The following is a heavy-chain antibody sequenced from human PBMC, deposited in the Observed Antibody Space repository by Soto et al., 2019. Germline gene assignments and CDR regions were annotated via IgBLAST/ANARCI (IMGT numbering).Heavy chain of an antibody. CDR3: ARTGLGYCSSTSCYEPHGLVTSNYFDY. CDR1: GGSFSVYF. CDR2: INHSGST. J-gene: IGHJ4*02. V-gene: IGHV4-34*01. Sequence: PSETLSLTCAVYGGSFSVYFWSWIRQPPGKGLEWIGEINHSGSTNYNPSLKSRVTISVDTSKNQFSLKLSSVTAADTAVYYCARTGLGYCSSTSCYEPHGLVTSNYFDYWGQGTLVTVSS. D-gene: IGHD2-2*01.